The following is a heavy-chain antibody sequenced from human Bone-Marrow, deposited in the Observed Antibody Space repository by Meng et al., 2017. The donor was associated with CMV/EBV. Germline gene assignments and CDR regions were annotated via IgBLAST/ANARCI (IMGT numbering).Heavy chain of an antibody. Sequence: GSLRLSCTVSGGSINFFFCNWIRQSPGQGLEWIGSIYYTGSTDYNPSLESRVTISVDTSKNQCSLKSGSVTAADTAIYYCARDYRVISGYYDAFSVWGQGEIVTVSS. V-gene: IGHV4-59*01. CDR3: ARDYRVISGYYDAFSV. CDR2: IYYTGST. CDR1: GGSINFFF. D-gene: IGHD3-22*01. J-gene: IGHJ3*01.